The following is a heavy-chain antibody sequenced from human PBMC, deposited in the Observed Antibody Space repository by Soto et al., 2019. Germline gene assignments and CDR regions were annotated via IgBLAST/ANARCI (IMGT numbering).Heavy chain of an antibody. V-gene: IGHV3-23*01. D-gene: IGHD6-13*01. CDR3: AKGGLYNSSWYEGY. J-gene: IGHJ4*02. CDR1: GFTFSSYA. CDR2: IRASGDST. Sequence: EVQRLESGGALVQPGGSLRLPCAASGFTFSSYAMSWVRQAPGKGLEWVSSIRASGDSTHNADSVKGRFAISRDNSKNTLDLQLNSLTADDTAVYYCAKGGLYNSSWYEGYWGQGTLVTVSS.